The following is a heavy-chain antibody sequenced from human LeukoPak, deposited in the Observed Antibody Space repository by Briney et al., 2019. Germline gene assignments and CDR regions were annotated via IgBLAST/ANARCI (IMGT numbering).Heavy chain of an antibody. CDR2: IYPGDSDT. J-gene: IGHJ4*02. D-gene: IGHD5-12*01. CDR1: GYSFTSYW. Sequence: GESLKISCKGSGYSFTSYWIGWVRQMPGKGLEWMGIIYPGDSDTRYSPSFQGQVTISADTSISTAYMELSRLRSDDTAVYYCARDYSGYSGYDYFMGMVYWGQGTLVTVSS. V-gene: IGHV5-51*01. CDR3: ARDYSGYSGYDYFMGMVY.